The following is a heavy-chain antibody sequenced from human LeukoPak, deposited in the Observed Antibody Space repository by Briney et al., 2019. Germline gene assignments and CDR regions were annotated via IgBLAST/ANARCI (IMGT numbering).Heavy chain of an antibody. CDR1: GFTFSNYE. CDR3: ARDSHYYDSSGFPHDVFDI. D-gene: IGHD3-22*01. CDR2: ICSGASTV. Sequence: GGSLRLSCTASGFTFSNYEMNWVRQAPGKGLEWVSSICSGASTVYYVDSVRGRFTVSRDNTKNSMYLQMNSLRAEGTALYFCARDSHYYDSSGFPHDVFDIWGQGTMVTVSS. V-gene: IGHV3-48*03. J-gene: IGHJ3*02.